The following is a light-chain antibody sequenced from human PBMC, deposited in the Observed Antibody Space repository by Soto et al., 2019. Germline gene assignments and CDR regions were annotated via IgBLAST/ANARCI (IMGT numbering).Light chain of an antibody. CDR3: AAWDDSLDVPV. Sequence: QSVLTQPPSASGTPGQRVTISCSGSSSNIGVNYVYWYLQLPGTAPKLLIYRNNQRPSGVPDRFSGSKSGTSASLAISGLRAEDEADYYCAAWDDSLDVPVFGTGTKLTVL. CDR2: RNN. V-gene: IGLV1-47*01. J-gene: IGLJ1*01. CDR1: SSNIGVNY.